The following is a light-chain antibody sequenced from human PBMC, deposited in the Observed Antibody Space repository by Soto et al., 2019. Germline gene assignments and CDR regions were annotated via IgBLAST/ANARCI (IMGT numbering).Light chain of an antibody. J-gene: IGKJ2*01. V-gene: IGKV3-20*01. Sequence: EIVLTQSPGTLSLSPGERATLSCRASESISSTYLAWYQQKPGQAPRLLIYGASTSATGIPDRFSGTGSGTDFTLTINRLEPEDFAVFYCQHYGNSPYTFGQGTKLEI. CDR2: GAS. CDR1: ESISSTY. CDR3: QHYGNSPYT.